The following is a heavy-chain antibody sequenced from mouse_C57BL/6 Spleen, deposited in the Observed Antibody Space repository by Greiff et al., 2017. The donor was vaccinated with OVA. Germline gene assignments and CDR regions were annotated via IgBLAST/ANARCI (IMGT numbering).Heavy chain of an antibody. J-gene: IGHJ4*01. CDR1: GYTFTSHW. Sequence: QVQLQQPGAELVMPGASVKLSCKASGYTFTSHWMHWVKQRPGQGLEWIGEIDPSDSYTNYNQKFKGKSTLTVDKSSSTAYMQLSSLTSEDSAVYYCARGNSYYYAMDYWGQGTSVTVSS. CDR2: IDPSDSYT. V-gene: IGHV1-69*01. CDR3: ARGNSYYYAMDY. D-gene: IGHD2-1*01.